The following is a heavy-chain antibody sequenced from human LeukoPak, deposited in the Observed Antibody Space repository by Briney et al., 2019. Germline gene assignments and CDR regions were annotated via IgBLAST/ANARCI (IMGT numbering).Heavy chain of an antibody. V-gene: IGHV3-49*04. CDR2: IRSKDYGGTT. Sequence: GGSLRLSCTASGFTFGDYAMSWVRQAPGKGLEWVGFIRSKDYGGTTEYVASVKGRFTISRDDSKSIAYLQMNSLKTEDTAVYYCTTVGDSSGYYAYYYYMDVWGKGTTVTISS. CDR1: GFTFGDYA. D-gene: IGHD3-22*01. J-gene: IGHJ6*03. CDR3: TTVGDSSGYYAYYYYMDV.